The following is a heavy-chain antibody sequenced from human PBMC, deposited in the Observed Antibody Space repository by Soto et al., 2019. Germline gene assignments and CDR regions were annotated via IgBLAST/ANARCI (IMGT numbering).Heavy chain of an antibody. CDR3: ARLTYDYIWGSYPDY. D-gene: IGHD3-16*01. CDR2: IYYSGST. CDR1: GGSISSSSYY. J-gene: IGHJ4*02. Sequence: QLQLQESGPGLVKPSETLSLTCTVSGGSISSSSYYWGWIRQPPGKGLEWIGSIYYSGSTYYNPSLKSRVTISVDTSKNQFSPKLSSVTAADTAVYYCARLTYDYIWGSYPDYWGQGTLVTVSS. V-gene: IGHV4-39*01.